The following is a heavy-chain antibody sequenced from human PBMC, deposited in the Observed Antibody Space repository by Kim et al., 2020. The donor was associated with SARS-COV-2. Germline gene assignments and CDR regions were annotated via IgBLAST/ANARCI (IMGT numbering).Heavy chain of an antibody. CDR2: IDVGNGNT. CDR3: AILPWATSTFDC. D-gene: IGHD2-2*01. V-gene: IGHV1-3*01. Sequence: ASVKVSCKASGYIFTSYALHWVRQAPGQRLEWMGWIDVGNGNTKYSQNLQGRVTITRDISANTAYMELNSLRSEDTGIYFCAILPWATSTFDCWGQGTLVTVSS. CDR1: GYIFTSYA. J-gene: IGHJ4*02.